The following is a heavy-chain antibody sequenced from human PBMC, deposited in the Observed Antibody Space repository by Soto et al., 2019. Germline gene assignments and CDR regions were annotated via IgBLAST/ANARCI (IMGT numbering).Heavy chain of an antibody. CDR3: ATSTTVTPFWYFDL. CDR2: IWYDGSNK. Sequence: QVQLVESGGGVVQPGRSLRLSCAASGFTFRSYGMHWVRQAPGKGLEWVAVIWYDGSNKYYADSVKGRFTISRDNSKNTLYLQMNSLRAEDTAVYYCATSTTVTPFWYFDLWGRGTLVTVSS. J-gene: IGHJ2*01. CDR1: GFTFRSYG. V-gene: IGHV3-33*01. D-gene: IGHD4-17*01.